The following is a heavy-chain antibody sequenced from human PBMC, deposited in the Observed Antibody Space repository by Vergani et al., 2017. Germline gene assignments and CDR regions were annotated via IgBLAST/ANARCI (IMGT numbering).Heavy chain of an antibody. Sequence: QVQLVQSGAEVKKPGASVKVSCKASGYTFTGYYMHWVQQAPGQGLEWMGWINPNSGGTNYAQKFQGRVTITADESTSTAYMELSSLRSEDTAVYYCARGRSPRDYYYMDVWGKGP. J-gene: IGHJ6*03. CDR3: ARGRSPRDYYYMDV. CDR1: GYTFTGYY. V-gene: IGHV1-2*02. CDR2: INPNSGGT.